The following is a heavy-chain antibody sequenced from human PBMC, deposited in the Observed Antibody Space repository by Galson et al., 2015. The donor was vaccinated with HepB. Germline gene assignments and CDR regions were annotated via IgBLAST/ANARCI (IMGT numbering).Heavy chain of an antibody. CDR2: ISTYNGDT. J-gene: IGHJ6*02. CDR1: GYTFTSYG. CDR3: ARGYYDSSGPYNYYYYGMDV. Sequence: SVKVSCKASGYTFTSYGISWVRQAPGQGLKWMGWISTYNGDTNYAQKLQGRVTMTTDTSTSTAHMELRSLRSDDTAVYYCARGYYDSSGPYNYYYYGMDVWGQGTTVTVSS. V-gene: IGHV1-18*01. D-gene: IGHD3-22*01.